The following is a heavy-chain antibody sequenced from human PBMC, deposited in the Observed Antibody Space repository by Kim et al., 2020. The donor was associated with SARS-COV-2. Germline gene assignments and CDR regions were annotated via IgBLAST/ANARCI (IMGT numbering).Heavy chain of an antibody. V-gene: IGHV3-53*01. CDR2: IYSGGST. CDR3: ASSLSGITGTTHLNL. CDR1: GFTVSSNY. J-gene: IGHJ4*02. D-gene: IGHD1-7*01. Sequence: GGSLRLSCAASGFTVSSNYMSWVRQAPGKGLEWVSVIYSGGSTYYADSVKGRFTISRDNSKNTLYLQMNSLRAEDTAVYYCASSLSGITGTTHLNLWGQGTLVTVSS.